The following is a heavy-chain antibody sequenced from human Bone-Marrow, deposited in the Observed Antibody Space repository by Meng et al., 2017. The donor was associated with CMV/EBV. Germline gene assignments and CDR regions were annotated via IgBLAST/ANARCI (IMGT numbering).Heavy chain of an antibody. CDR2: IQYGGSYK. Sequence: GGSLRLSCAASGFSFSDYGMHWVRQAPGKGLEWVAFIQYGGSYKYHADSVKGRFTIARDNSKNTLYLQMNNLRDEDTAIYYCAKRTVITTVREVISSGPFYGLHVWGQGTVVTVSS. J-gene: IGHJ6*02. CDR1: GFSFSDYG. CDR3: AKRTVITTVREVISSGPFYGLHV. D-gene: IGHD3-10*01. V-gene: IGHV3-30*02.